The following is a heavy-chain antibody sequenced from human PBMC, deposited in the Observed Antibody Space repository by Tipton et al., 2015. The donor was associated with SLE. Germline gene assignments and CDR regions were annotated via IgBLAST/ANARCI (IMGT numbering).Heavy chain of an antibody. D-gene: IGHD4-17*01. CDR3: ARRRYGDFLLPDAFDI. CDR1: GGSISSSSYY. Sequence: TLSLTCTVSGGSISSSSYYWGWIRQPPGKGLEWIGSIYYSGSTYYNPSLKSRVTISVDTSKIQFSLKLNSVTAADTAVYYCARRRYGDFLLPDAFDIWGQGTMVTVSS. J-gene: IGHJ3*02. CDR2: IYYSGST. V-gene: IGHV4-39*01.